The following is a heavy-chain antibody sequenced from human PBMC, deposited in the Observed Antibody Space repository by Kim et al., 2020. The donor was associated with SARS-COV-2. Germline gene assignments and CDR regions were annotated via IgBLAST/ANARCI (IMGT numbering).Heavy chain of an antibody. V-gene: IGHV5-51*01. CDR3: ARGRVVPAAIVSGWFDP. Sequence: GESLKISCKGSGYSFTSYWIGWVRQMPGKGLEWMGIIYPGDSDTRYSPSFQGQVTISADKSISTAYLQWSSLKASDTAMYYCARGRVVPAAIVSGWFDPWGQGTLVTVSS. CDR1: GYSFTSYW. J-gene: IGHJ5*02. CDR2: IYPGDSDT. D-gene: IGHD2-2*02.